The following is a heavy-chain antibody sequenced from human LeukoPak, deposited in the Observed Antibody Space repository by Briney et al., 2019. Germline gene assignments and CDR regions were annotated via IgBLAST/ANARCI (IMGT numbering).Heavy chain of an antibody. V-gene: IGHV1-18*01. J-gene: IGHJ4*02. D-gene: IGHD2-8*01. CDR2: ISTNNGNT. CDR3: ALISYCTSVTCYFLDY. Sequence: ASVKVSCKASGYTFTSYGISWVRQAPGQGLEWMGWISTNNGNTNYAQNLQGRVTMTKDTSTSTAYMELRSLRSDDTAVYYCALISYCTSVTCYFLDYWGQGTLVSVSS. CDR1: GYTFTSYG.